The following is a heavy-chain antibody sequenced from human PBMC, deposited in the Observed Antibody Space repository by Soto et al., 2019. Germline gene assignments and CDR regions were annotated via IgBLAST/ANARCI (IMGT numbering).Heavy chain of an antibody. CDR2: ISGSGGST. J-gene: IGHJ4*02. CDR3: AKDRGGSGYDTFGNDY. D-gene: IGHD5-12*01. Sequence: EVQLLESGGGLVQPGGSLRLSCAASGFTFSTYAMSWVRQAPGKGLEWVSTISGSGGSTYYADSVKGRFTMSRDNSKNTLYRQVNSLRAEDRAVYYCAKDRGGSGYDTFGNDYWGQGTLVTVSS. V-gene: IGHV3-23*01. CDR1: GFTFSTYA.